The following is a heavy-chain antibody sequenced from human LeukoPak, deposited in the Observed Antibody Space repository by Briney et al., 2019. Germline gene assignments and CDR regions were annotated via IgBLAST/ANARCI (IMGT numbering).Heavy chain of an antibody. CDR3: ARGTVAGRESFFDY. CDR2: IYYSGST. D-gene: IGHD6-19*01. J-gene: IGHJ4*02. V-gene: IGHV4-59*01. CDR1: GGSISSYY. Sequence: SETLSLTCTVSGGSISSYYWSWIRQPPGKGLEWIGYIYYSGSTNYNPSLKSRVTISVDTSKNQFSLKLSSVTAADTAVYYCARGTVAGRESFFDYWGQGTLVTASS.